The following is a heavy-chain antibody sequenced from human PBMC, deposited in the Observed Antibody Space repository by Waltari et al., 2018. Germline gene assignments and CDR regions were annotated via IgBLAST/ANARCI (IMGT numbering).Heavy chain of an antibody. CDR1: GYTFTGYY. CDR3: ARERSIAARRRYWFDP. V-gene: IGHV1-2*02. J-gene: IGHJ5*02. Sequence: QVQLVQSGAEVKKPGASVKVSCKASGYTFTGYYMHWVRQAPGQGLEWMGWINPNRGGKNDAQKFQGRVTMTRDTSISTAYMELSRLRSDDTAVYYCARERSIAARRRYWFDPWGQGTLVTVSS. CDR2: INPNRGGK. D-gene: IGHD6-6*01.